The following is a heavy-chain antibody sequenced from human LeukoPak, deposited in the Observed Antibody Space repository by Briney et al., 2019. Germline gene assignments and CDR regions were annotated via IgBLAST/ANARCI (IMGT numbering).Heavy chain of an antibody. CDR1: GYTFTDYY. CDR3: ARDPEWELPFDH. CDR2: INPDSAVT. Sequence: ASVKVSCKGSGYTFTDYYIHWVRQAPGQGPEWMGRINPDSAVTDYAQKFQGRVTMTRDTSISTAYMELDRLRSDDTAVYYCARDPEWELPFDHWGQGTLVTVSS. D-gene: IGHD1-26*01. J-gene: IGHJ4*02. V-gene: IGHV1-2*06.